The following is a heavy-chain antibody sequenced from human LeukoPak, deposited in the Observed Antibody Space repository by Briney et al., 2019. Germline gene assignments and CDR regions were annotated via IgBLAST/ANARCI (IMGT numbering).Heavy chain of an antibody. J-gene: IGHJ1*01. Sequence: SGPTLVKPTQTLTLTCTFSGFSLSTSGVGVGWIRQPPGKALEWLALIYWNDDKRYSPSLKSRLTITKDTSKNQVVLTMTNMDPVDTATYYCAHSKYYDFWSGYPYFQHWGQGTLVTVSS. CDR3: AHSKYYDFWSGYPYFQH. D-gene: IGHD3-3*01. V-gene: IGHV2-5*01. CDR1: GFSLSTSGVG. CDR2: IYWNDDK.